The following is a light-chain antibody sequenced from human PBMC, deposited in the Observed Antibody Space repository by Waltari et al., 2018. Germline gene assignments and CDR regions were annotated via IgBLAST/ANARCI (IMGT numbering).Light chain of an antibody. CDR3: QNHERLPAT. Sequence: IVLTQPQGTRSLSPGERATPPCRASQSVSRYLAWYQQRPGQAPSLLIYAASTRATGIPDRFSGSGYGTDFTLTISRLEPEDFAVYYCQNHERLPATFGQGTKVEIK. V-gene: IGKV3-20*01. CDR1: QSVSRY. CDR2: AAS. J-gene: IGKJ1*01.